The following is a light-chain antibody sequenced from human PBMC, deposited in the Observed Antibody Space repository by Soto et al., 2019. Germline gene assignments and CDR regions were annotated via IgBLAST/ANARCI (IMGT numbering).Light chain of an antibody. CDR2: DVS. CDR3: SSYTSSSTRV. J-gene: IGLJ1*01. Sequence: QSALTQPASVSGSPGQSITISCTGTSSDVGGYNYVSWYQQHPGKAPKLMIYDVSNRPSGVSNRFSGSKSGNTSSLTISGLQAEDDADYYCSSYTSSSTRVFGFGTKLIVL. CDR1: SSDVGGYNY. V-gene: IGLV2-14*01.